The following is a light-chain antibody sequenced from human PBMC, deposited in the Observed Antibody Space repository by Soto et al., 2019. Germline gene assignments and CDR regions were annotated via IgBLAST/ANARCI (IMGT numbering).Light chain of an antibody. CDR1: QSVSSN. V-gene: IGKV3-15*01. Sequence: EIVMTQSPATLSVSPGERATLSCRASQSVSSNLAWYQQKPGQAPRLLIYGASTRATGIPARFSGSGSGTEFTLTISSLQSEDFAVYYCQQYNNWPPIFTFGPGTKLHIK. CDR3: QQYNNWPPIFT. CDR2: GAS. J-gene: IGKJ3*01.